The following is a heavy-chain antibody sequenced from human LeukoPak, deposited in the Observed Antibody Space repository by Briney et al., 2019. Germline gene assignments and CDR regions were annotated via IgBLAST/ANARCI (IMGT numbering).Heavy chain of an antibody. J-gene: IGHJ4*02. V-gene: IGHV6-1*01. Sequence: SQTLSLTCAISGDSFSSNSATWNWIRQSPSRGLEWLGRTYYRSKWYNDYAVSVKSRIAINPDTSKNQFALQLNSVTPEDTAVYYCARDVRLVTMVRGVIEWYFDYWGQGTLVTVSS. CDR3: ARDVRLVTMVRGVIEWYFDY. D-gene: IGHD3-10*01. CDR1: GDSFSSNSAT. CDR2: TYYRSKWYN.